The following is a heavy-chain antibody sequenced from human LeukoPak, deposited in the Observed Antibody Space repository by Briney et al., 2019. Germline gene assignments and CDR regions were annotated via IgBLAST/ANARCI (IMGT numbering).Heavy chain of an antibody. CDR3: ARDRTSGYNWFDP. Sequence: ASVKVSCKASGYTFTGYYMHWVRQAPGQGLEWMGWINPNSGDTNYAQKFQGRVTMTRDTSISKAYMELSRLTSDDTAMYYCARDRTSGYNWFDPWGQGTLVTVSS. V-gene: IGHV1-2*02. CDR2: INPNSGDT. D-gene: IGHD3-22*01. J-gene: IGHJ5*02. CDR1: GYTFTGYY.